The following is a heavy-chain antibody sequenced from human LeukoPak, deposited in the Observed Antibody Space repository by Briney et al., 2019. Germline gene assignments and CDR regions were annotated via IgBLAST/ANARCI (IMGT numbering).Heavy chain of an antibody. V-gene: IGHV1-18*04. Sequence: ASVNVSCKASGYNLSAYGIGWVRQAPGQGLEWMGWLSADKSQVNYAQKFQDRVILTTDTSTNTAHMELRNLKFDDTAVYFCARVEVHPRRYFYYMDVWGKGTTVTISS. J-gene: IGHJ6*03. CDR2: LSADKSQV. CDR1: GYNLSAYG. D-gene: IGHD3-10*01. CDR3: ARVEVHPRRYFYYMDV.